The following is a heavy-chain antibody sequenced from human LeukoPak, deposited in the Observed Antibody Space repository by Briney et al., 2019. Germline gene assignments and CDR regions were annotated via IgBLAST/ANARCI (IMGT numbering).Heavy chain of an antibody. D-gene: IGHD3-22*01. CDR3: ARDYYYDSSGTYWYFDL. CDR2: ISSSSSYI. J-gene: IGHJ2*01. CDR1: GFTFGSYS. Sequence: GGSLRLSCAASGFTFGSYSMNWVRQAPGKGLEWVSSISSSSSYIYYADSVKGRFTISRDNAKNSLYLQMNSLRAEDTAVYYCARDYYYDSSGTYWYFDLWGRGTLVTVSS. V-gene: IGHV3-21*01.